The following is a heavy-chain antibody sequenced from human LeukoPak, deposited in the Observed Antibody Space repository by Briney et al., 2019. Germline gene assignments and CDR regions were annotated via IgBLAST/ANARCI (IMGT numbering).Heavy chain of an antibody. CDR3: ARLVGDADGVPDYYGMDV. J-gene: IGHJ6*02. D-gene: IGHD1-26*01. Sequence: GASGKVSCKASGGTFSSYAISWVRQAPGQRLEWMGRIIPILGIAYYAQKFQGRVTITADKSTSTAYMELSSLRSEDTAVYYCARLVGDADGVPDYYGMDVWGQGTTVTVSS. CDR2: IIPILGIA. V-gene: IGHV1-69*04. CDR1: GGTFSSYA.